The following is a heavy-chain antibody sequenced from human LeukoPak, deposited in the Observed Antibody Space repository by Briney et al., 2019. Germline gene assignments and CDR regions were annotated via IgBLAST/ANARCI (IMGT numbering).Heavy chain of an antibody. CDR3: ARDRGRSLTGQNYGLDV. CDR2: IYYSGST. D-gene: IGHD3-9*01. V-gene: IGHV4-31*03. J-gene: IGHJ6*02. CDR1: GGSINSGGYF. Sequence: SETLSLTRTVSGGSINSGGYFWSWIRQHPGKGLEWIGYIYYSGSTYYNPSLKSRVTISADTSKNQFSLKLSSVTAADTAVYYCARDRGRSLTGQNYGLDVWGQGTTVTVSS.